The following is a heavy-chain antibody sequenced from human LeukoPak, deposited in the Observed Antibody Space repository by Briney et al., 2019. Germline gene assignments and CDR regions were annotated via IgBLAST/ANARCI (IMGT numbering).Heavy chain of an antibody. CDR3: ARELVGCRRPCDY. D-gene: IGHD6-6*01. Sequence: SETLSLTCIVSGGSISSYVWSWIRQPAGKGLEWIGRIYTSGSTNYNPSLKSRVTMSVDTYKHEFSQRQISVTAADTAVYDCARELVGCRRPCDYWGQGTLVTVSS. CDR2: IYTSGST. J-gene: IGHJ4*02. V-gene: IGHV4-4*07. CDR1: GGSISSYV.